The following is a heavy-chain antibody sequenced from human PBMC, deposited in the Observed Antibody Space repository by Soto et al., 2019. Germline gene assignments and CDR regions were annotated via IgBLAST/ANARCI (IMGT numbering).Heavy chain of an antibody. CDR1: GFTFSSYS. V-gene: IGHV3-48*02. CDR3: ARAWGLRFLEWPLHYGMDV. J-gene: IGHJ6*02. Sequence: GGSLRLSCAASGFTFSSYSMNWVRQAPGKGLEWVSYISSSSSTIYYADSVKGRFTISRDNAKNSLYLQMNSLRDEDTAVYYCARAWGLRFLEWPLHYGMDVRGQGTTVTVSS. D-gene: IGHD3-3*01. CDR2: ISSSSSTI.